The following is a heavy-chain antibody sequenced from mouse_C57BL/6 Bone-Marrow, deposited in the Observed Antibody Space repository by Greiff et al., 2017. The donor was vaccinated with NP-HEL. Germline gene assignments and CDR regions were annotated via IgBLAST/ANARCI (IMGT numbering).Heavy chain of an antibody. CDR1: GFNIKDDY. D-gene: IGHD1-1*01. J-gene: IGHJ1*03. CDR3: TNYYGSSCWYFDV. V-gene: IGHV14-4*01. CDR2: IDPENGDT. Sequence: VQLQQSGAELVRPGASVKLSCTASGFNIKDDYMHWVKQRPEQGLEWIGWIDPENGDTEYASKFQGKATITADTSSNTAYLQLSSLTSEDTAVYYCTNYYGSSCWYFDVWGTGTTVTVSS.